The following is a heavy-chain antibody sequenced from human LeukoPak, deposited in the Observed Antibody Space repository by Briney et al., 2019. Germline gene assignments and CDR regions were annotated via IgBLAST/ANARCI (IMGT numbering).Heavy chain of an antibody. D-gene: IGHD1-26*01. CDR3: ARDVLPYSGNYSATLGAGAFDI. J-gene: IGHJ3*02. V-gene: IGHV3-21*01. CDR2: ITSSSSHI. Sequence: GGSLRLSCAASGFTFSSYSMNWVRQAPGKGLEWVSSITSSSSHIYYADSVKGRFTISRDNAKNSLYLQMNSLRAEDTAVYYCARDVLPYSGNYSATLGAGAFDIWGQGTMVTVSS. CDR1: GFTFSSYS.